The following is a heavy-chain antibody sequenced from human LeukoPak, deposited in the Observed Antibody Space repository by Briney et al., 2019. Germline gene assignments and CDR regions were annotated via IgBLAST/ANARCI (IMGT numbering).Heavy chain of an antibody. CDR1: GGSISSGGYY. J-gene: IGHJ4*02. CDR2: IYYSGST. Sequence: SETLSLTCTVSGGSISSGGYYWSWIRQHPGKGLEWIGYIYYSGSTYYNPSLKSRVTISVDTSKNQFSLKLSSVTAADTAVYYCARGRVCSYGRPFDYWGQGTLVTVSS. CDR3: ARGRVCSYGRPFDY. V-gene: IGHV4-31*03. D-gene: IGHD5-18*01.